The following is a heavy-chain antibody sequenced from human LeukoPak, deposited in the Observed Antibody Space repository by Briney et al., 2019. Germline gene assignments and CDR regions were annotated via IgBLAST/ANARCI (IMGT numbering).Heavy chain of an antibody. Sequence: PGRSLRLSCAASGFTFSSYAMHWVRQAPGKGLEWVAVISYDGSNKYYADSVKGRFTISRDNSKNTLYLQMNSLRAEDTAVYYCAREENSGSYLSYYYYGMDVWGQGTTVTVSS. CDR3: AREENSGSYLSYYYYGMDV. CDR1: GFTFSSYA. J-gene: IGHJ6*02. V-gene: IGHV3-30-3*01. CDR2: ISYDGSNK. D-gene: IGHD1-26*01.